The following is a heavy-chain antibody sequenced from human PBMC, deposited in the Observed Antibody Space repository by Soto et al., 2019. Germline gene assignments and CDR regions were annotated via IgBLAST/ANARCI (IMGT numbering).Heavy chain of an antibody. J-gene: IGHJ4*02. CDR2: ISSSSSYI. Sequence: GGSLRLSCAASGFTFSSYSMNWVRQAPGKGLEWVSSISSSSSYIYYADSVKGRFTISRDNAKNSLYLQMNSLRAEDTAVYYCARDLTDILTGYPTYSFDYWGQGTLVTVSS. V-gene: IGHV3-21*01. CDR3: ARDLTDILTGYPTYSFDY. D-gene: IGHD3-9*01. CDR1: GFTFSSYS.